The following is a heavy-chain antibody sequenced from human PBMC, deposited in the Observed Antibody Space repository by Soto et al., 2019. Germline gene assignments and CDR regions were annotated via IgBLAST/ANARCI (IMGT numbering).Heavy chain of an antibody. CDR1: GASISRNNW. J-gene: IGHJ3*01. Sequence: SETLSLTXAVSGASISRNNWWSWVRQPPGKGLEWIGEIFHSGSTNYNPSLKSRVTMSVDKSKNEFSLKLGSVTAADTAMYYCARAGDYPLTGAFDVWGQGTMVTVSS. V-gene: IGHV4-4*02. CDR3: ARAGDYPLTGAFDV. D-gene: IGHD4-17*01. CDR2: IFHSGST.